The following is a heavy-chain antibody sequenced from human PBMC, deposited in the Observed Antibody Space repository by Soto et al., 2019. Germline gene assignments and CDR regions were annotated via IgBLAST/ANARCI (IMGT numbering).Heavy chain of an antibody. D-gene: IGHD3-22*01. CDR1: GGTFSSYA. CDR3: ARGSDYYDSSGYYSDY. J-gene: IGHJ4*02. CDR2: IIPIFGTA. V-gene: IGHV1-69*06. Sequence: ASVKVSCKASGGTFSSYAISWVRQAPGQGLEWMGGIIPIFGTANYAQKFQGRVTITADKSTSTAYMELSSLRSEDTAVYYCARGSDYYDSSGYYSDYWGQGTLVTVSS.